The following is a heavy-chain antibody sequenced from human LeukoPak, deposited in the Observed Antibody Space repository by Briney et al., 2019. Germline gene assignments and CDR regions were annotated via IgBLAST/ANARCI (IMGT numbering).Heavy chain of an antibody. CDR1: GYTFTSYG. CDR3: AREARQQLVKGIDY. D-gene: IGHD6-13*01. CDR2: INPNSGGT. V-gene: IGHV1-2*02. J-gene: IGHJ4*02. Sequence: RASVKVSCKASGYTFTSYGISWVRQAPGQGLEWMGWINPNSGGTNYAQKFQGRVTMTRDTSISTAYMELSRLRSDDTAVYYCAREARQQLVKGIDYWGQGTLVTVSS.